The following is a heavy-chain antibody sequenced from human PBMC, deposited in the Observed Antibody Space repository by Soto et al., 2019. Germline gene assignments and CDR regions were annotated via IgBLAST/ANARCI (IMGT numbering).Heavy chain of an antibody. CDR1: GFMFSAYW. CDR3: ARDFYGGYTYGPGDY. J-gene: IGHJ4*02. Sequence: LRLSCAASGFMFSAYWMSWVRQAPGKGLEWVANIHGDGGKIYYVDSVKGRFTISRDNAKRSLYLQMNSLRAEDTAVYYCARDFYGGYTYGPGDYWGQGALGAVSS. V-gene: IGHV3-7*01. D-gene: IGHD5-18*01. CDR2: IHGDGGKI.